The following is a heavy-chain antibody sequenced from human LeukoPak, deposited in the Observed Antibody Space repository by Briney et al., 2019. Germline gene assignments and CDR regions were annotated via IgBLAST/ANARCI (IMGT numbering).Heavy chain of an antibody. CDR2: ISSSSSYI. V-gene: IGHV3-21*01. Sequence: GRSLRLSCAASGFTFSSYAMHWVRQAPGKGLEWVSSISSSSSYIYYADSVKGRFTISRDNAKNSLYLQMNSLRAEDTAVYYCARDLGDSSGWGYWGQGTLVTVSS. CDR1: GFTFSSYA. D-gene: IGHD6-19*01. J-gene: IGHJ4*02. CDR3: ARDLGDSSGWGY.